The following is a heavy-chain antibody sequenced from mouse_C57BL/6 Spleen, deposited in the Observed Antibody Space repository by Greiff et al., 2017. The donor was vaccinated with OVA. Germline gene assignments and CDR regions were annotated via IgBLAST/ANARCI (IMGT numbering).Heavy chain of an antibody. CDR2: INPSTGGT. CDR3: ARGFGYYGSSLDY. V-gene: IGHV1-42*01. Sequence: VQLQQPGPELVKPGASVKISCKASGYSFTGYYMNWVKQSPEKSLEWIGEINPSTGGTTYNQKFKAKATLTVDKSSSTAYMQLKSLTSEDSAVYYCARGFGYYGSSLDYWGQGTTLTVSS. D-gene: IGHD1-1*01. CDR1: GYSFTGYY. J-gene: IGHJ2*01.